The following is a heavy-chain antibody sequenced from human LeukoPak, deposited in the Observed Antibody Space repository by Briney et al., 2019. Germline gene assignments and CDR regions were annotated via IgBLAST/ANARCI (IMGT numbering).Heavy chain of an antibody. J-gene: IGHJ4*02. Sequence: GGSLRLSCAASGFIFSSYSMNWVRQAPGKGLEWVSDIGGSDSIVAYAGSVEGRFTISRDIAKNSLFLQMNSLRADDTAVYYCARELVAGTFDHWGQGILVTVSS. V-gene: IGHV3-48*04. CDR1: GFIFSSYS. D-gene: IGHD1-7*01. CDR2: IGGSDSIV. CDR3: ARELVAGTFDH.